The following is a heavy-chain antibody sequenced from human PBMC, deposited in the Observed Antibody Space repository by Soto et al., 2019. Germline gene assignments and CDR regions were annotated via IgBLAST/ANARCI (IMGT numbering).Heavy chain of an antibody. CDR3: ARSGDVPGSGYCSGGSCHHYYYYYMDV. D-gene: IGHD2-15*01. CDR1: GGSISSYY. Sequence: SETLSLTCTVSGGSISSYYWSWIRQPPGKGLEWIGYIYYSGSTNYNPSLKSRVTISVDTSKNQFSLKLSSVTAADTAVYYCARSGDVPGSGYCSGGSCHHYYYYYMDVWGKGTTVTVSS. CDR2: IYYSGST. J-gene: IGHJ6*03. V-gene: IGHV4-59*08.